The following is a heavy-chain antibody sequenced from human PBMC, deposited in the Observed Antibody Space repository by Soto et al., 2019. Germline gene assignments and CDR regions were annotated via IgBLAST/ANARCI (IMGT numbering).Heavy chain of an antibody. D-gene: IGHD3-22*01. CDR2: IYPGDSDT. CDR3: ERHQTYYYDSSGYYYAKSNYYYYGMDV. Sequence: GESLKISCKGSGYSFTSYWFGWVRQMPGKGLEWMGIIYPGDSDTRYSPSFQGQVTISADKSISTAYLQWSSLKASDTAMYYCERHQTYYYDSSGYYYAKSNYYYYGMDVWGQGTTVTVSS. J-gene: IGHJ6*02. CDR1: GYSFTSYW. V-gene: IGHV5-51*01.